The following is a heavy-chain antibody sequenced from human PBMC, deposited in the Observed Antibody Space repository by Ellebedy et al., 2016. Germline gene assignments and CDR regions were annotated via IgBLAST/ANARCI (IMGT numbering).Heavy chain of an antibody. J-gene: IGHJ4*02. Sequence: ASVKVSXXASGYTFSSYGISWVRQAPGQGLEWVGWISTNNGNTNYAQKLQGRVTMTTDTSTSTAYMELRSLRSDDTAVYYCARDPQKYYYDNSGSYFDYWGQGTLVTVSS. D-gene: IGHD3-22*01. CDR3: ARDPQKYYYDNSGSYFDY. CDR1: GYTFSSYG. V-gene: IGHV1-18*01. CDR2: ISTNNGNT.